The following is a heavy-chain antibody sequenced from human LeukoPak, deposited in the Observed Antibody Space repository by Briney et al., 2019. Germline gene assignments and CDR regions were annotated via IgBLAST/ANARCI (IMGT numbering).Heavy chain of an antibody. V-gene: IGHV4-39*07. D-gene: IGHD3-16*02. CDR1: GGSISSSSYY. J-gene: IGHJ6*03. CDR3: ARARGYDYVWGSYRYPTHYYYYMDV. Sequence: PSETLSLTCTVSGGSISSSSYYWGWIRQPPGKGLEWIGSIYYSGSTYYNPSLKSRVTISVDTSKNQFSLKLSSVTAADTAVYYCARARGYDYVWGSYRYPTHYYYYMDVWGKGPRSPSP. CDR2: IYYSGST.